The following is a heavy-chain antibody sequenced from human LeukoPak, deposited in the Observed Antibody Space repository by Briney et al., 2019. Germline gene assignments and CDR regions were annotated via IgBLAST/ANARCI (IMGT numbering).Heavy chain of an antibody. CDR2: INPNSGGT. CDR1: GYTFTGYY. V-gene: IGHV1-2*02. Sequence: GASVKVSCKASGYTFTGYYIHWVRQAPGQGLEWMGWINPNSGGTNYAQKFQGRVTMTRDTPISTAYMDLSRLRSDDTAVYYCARSPVSTVLDDWRPFDPWGQGTLVTVSS. CDR3: ARSPVSTVLDDWRPFDP. D-gene: IGHD4-17*01. J-gene: IGHJ5*02.